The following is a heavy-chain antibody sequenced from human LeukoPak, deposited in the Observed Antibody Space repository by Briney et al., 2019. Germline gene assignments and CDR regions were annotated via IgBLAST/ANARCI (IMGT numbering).Heavy chain of an antibody. CDR3: ARVTDYYDSSGYLWGGDAFDI. D-gene: IGHD3-22*01. J-gene: IGHJ3*02. Sequence: GGSLRLSCAASGFTFSSYWMSWVRQAPGKGLEWVANIKQDGSEKYYVDSVKGRFTISRDNAKNSLYLQMNSLRAEDTAVYYCARVTDYYDSSGYLWGGDAFDIWGQGTMVTVSS. CDR2: IKQDGSEK. CDR1: GFTFSSYW. V-gene: IGHV3-7*01.